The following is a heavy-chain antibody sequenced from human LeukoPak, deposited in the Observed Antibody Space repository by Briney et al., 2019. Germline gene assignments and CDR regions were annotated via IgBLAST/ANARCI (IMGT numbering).Heavy chain of an antibody. V-gene: IGHV4-38-2*02. CDR3: ARDRGTRIVVVPAATPRKDNWFDP. J-gene: IGHJ5*02. CDR2: IYHSGST. CDR1: GYSISSGYY. Sequence: PSETLSLTCTVSGYSISSGYYWGWIRQPPGKGLEWIGSIYHSGSTYYNPSLKSRVTISVDTSKNQFSLKLSSVTAADTAVYYCARDRGTRIVVVPAATPRKDNWFDPWGQGTLVTVSS. D-gene: IGHD2-2*01.